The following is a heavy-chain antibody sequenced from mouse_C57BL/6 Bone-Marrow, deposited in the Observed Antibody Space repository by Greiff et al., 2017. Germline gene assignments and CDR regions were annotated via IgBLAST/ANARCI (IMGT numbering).Heavy chain of an antibody. CDR1: GYTFTSYW. J-gene: IGHJ2*01. Sequence: QVQLQQPGAELVKPGASVKVSCKASGYTFTSYWMHWVKQRPGQGLEWIGRIHPSDSDTNYNQKFKGKATLTVDKSSSTAYMQLSSLTSEDSAVXYWAIGVITTVVFDYWGQGTTLTVSS. D-gene: IGHD1-1*01. V-gene: IGHV1-74*01. CDR3: AIGVITTVVFDY. CDR2: IHPSDSDT.